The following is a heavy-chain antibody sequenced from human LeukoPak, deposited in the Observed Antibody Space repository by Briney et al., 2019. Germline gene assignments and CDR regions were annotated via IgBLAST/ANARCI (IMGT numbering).Heavy chain of an antibody. D-gene: IGHD4-17*01. V-gene: IGHV3-23*01. CDR1: GFTFSSYA. Sequence: GALRLSCAASGFTFSSYAMSWVRQAPGKGLEWVSAISGSGGSTYYADSVRGRFTISRDNSKNTLYLQMSSLRAEDTAVYYCARSSDGDYYYYFDYWGQGTLVTVSS. CDR3: ARSSDGDYYYYFDY. J-gene: IGHJ4*02. CDR2: ISGSGGST.